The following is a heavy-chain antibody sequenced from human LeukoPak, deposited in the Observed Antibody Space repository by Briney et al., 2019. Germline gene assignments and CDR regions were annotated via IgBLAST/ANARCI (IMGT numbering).Heavy chain of an antibody. J-gene: IGHJ4*02. CDR1: GCTFTGYY. D-gene: IGHD3-22*01. CDR2: INPNSGGT. V-gene: IGHV1-2*06. CDR3: ARTTNNFNYYEIDY. Sequence: ASVKVSCKASGCTFTGYYMHWVRQAPGQGLEWMGRINPNSGGTNYAQKFQGRVTMTRDTSISTAYMELSRLRSDDTAVYYCARTTNNFNYYEIDYWGQGTLVTVSS.